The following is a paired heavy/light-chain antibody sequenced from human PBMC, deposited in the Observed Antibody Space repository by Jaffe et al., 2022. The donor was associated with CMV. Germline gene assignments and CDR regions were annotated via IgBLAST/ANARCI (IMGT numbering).Heavy chain of an antibody. V-gene: IGHV3-53*01. Sequence: EVQLVESGGGLIQPGGSLRLSCAASGFTVSNFYMTWVRQAPGKGLEWVSIIYSGGSIYYADSVKGRFTISRDNSKNTLYLQMNSLRVEDTAVYYCARDHGYNYGYFYGMDVWGQGTTVTVSS. CDR2: IYSGGSI. CDR3: ARDHGYNYGYFYGMDV. J-gene: IGHJ6*02. CDR1: GFTVSNFY. D-gene: IGHD5-18*01.
Light chain of an antibody. Sequence: EIVLTQSPGTLSLSPGERATLSCRASQSVSSTYLAWYQQKPGQTPRLLIYGASSRATGIPDRFSGSGSGTDFTLTISRLEPEDFAVYYCQQYGGSPPWTFGQGTKVEIK. CDR2: GAS. CDR3: QQYGGSPPWT. J-gene: IGKJ1*01. V-gene: IGKV3-20*01. CDR1: QSVSSTY.